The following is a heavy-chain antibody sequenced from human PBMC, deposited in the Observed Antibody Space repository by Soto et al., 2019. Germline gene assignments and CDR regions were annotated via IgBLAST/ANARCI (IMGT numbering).Heavy chain of an antibody. CDR2: TYQSESA. Sequence: TMSLTCAVSGGSISSGGYSWTWIRQSPGKGREWIGYTYQSESAYYNPSLKSRVTISVDRSKNQFSLNLTSVTAADTAVYCCARDYYGMDVWGQGTTVTVSS. J-gene: IGHJ6*02. CDR3: ARDYYGMDV. CDR1: GGSISSGGYS. V-gene: IGHV4-30-2*06.